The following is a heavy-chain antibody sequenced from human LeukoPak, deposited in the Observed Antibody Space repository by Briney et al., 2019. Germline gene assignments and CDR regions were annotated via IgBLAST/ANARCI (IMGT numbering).Heavy chain of an antibody. D-gene: IGHD3-10*01. Sequence: GSSVSLSSTVSRGTFSIYAVSWGREAPGQGLEWMGGIIPIFGTANYAQKFQGRVTITADESTSTAYMELSSLRSEDTAVYDCARGRGYHGSGGCERSKGFYRWGQATLVTVSS. CDR2: IIPIFGTA. CDR1: RGTFSIYA. CDR3: ARGRGYHGSGGCERSKGFYR. J-gene: IGHJ5*02. V-gene: IGHV1-69*01.